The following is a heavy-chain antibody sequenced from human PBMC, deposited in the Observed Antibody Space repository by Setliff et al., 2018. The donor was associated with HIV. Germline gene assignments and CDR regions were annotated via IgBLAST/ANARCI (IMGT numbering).Heavy chain of an antibody. D-gene: IGHD4-17*01. CDR2: IKEDGSDK. Sequence: LRLSCEASGLNFSIYRMSWVRQAPGKGLEWVANIKEDGSDKYYVDSVKGRFTISKDNAENSIYLQMNSLRVEDTAFYYCGRGGWTDFGDYWIDFWGQGTLVTVSS. J-gene: IGHJ4*02. CDR3: GRGGWTDFGDYWIDF. CDR1: GLNFSIYR. V-gene: IGHV3-7*03.